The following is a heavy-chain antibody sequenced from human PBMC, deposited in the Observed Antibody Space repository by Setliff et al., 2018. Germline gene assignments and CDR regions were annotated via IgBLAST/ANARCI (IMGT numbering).Heavy chain of an antibody. CDR2: INPSGGLT. D-gene: IGHD3-3*01. J-gene: IGHJ3*02. Sequence: GASVKVSCKASGYTLTNYYMHWVRQAPGQGLEWMGIINPSGGLTRYAQKLQGRVTMTRDTFTSTVYMEVISLRSEDTAVYFCARDRFYNSWSGTSITAPHDAFDIWGQGTMVTVSS. CDR3: ARDRFYNSWSGTSITAPHDAFDI. CDR1: GYTLTNYY. V-gene: IGHV1-46*03.